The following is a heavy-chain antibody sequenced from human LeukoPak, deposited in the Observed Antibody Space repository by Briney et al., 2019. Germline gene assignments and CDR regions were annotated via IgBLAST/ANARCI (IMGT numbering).Heavy chain of an antibody. CDR1: GFTFSSYV. Sequence: GGSLRLSCAASGFTFSSYVMHWVRQAPGKGLEWVAIISYDGSNEYYADSVKGRFTISRDNAKNSMYLQMKSLRAEDTAVYYCATHSSSWYFDYWGRGTLVTVSS. V-gene: IGHV3-30*04. CDR2: ISYDGSNE. J-gene: IGHJ4*02. CDR3: ATHSSSWYFDY. D-gene: IGHD6-13*01.